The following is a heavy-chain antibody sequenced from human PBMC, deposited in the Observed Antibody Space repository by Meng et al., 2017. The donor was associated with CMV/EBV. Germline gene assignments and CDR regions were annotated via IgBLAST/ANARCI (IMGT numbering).Heavy chain of an antibody. V-gene: IGHV1-69*10. J-gene: IGHJ4*02. CDR2: IIPILGIA. D-gene: IGHD2-2*01. Sequence: SVKVSCKASGDTFSSYAISWVRQAPGQGLEWMGGIIPILGIANYAQKFQGRVTITADKSTSTAYMELSSLRSDDTAVYYCAREPSNCSSTSCYLRAIDFWGQGTLVTVSS. CDR3: AREPSNCSSTSCYLRAIDF. CDR1: GDTFSSYA.